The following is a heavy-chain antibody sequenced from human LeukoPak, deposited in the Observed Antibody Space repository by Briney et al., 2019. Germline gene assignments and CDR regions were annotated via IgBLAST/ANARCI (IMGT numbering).Heavy chain of an antibody. Sequence: KPGESLKLSCKGSGYSFSSYWIGWVRQMPGKGLEWMGIIYPGDSDTRYSPSFQGQVTISADKSISTAYLQWSSLKASDTAMYYCARHGMYTSTGYYSDYWGQGTLVTVSS. D-gene: IGHD6-13*01. V-gene: IGHV5-51*01. CDR1: GYSFSSYW. J-gene: IGHJ4*02. CDR3: ARHGMYTSTGYYSDY. CDR2: IYPGDSDT.